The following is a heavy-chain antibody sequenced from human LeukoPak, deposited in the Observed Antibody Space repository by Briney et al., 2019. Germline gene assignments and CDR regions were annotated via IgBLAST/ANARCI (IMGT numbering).Heavy chain of an antibody. V-gene: IGHV4-59*01. D-gene: IGHD1-26*01. J-gene: IGHJ3*02. CDR2: IYYSGST. CDR3: ARVRELGVHVRPFDI. Sequence: PSETLSLTCTVCGGPISNYYWSGIRQPPGKGLEWIGYIYYSGSTNYNPSLKSRVTISVDTSKNQFSLKLSSVTAADTAVYYCARVRELGVHVRPFDIWGQGTMVTVSS. CDR1: GGPISNYY.